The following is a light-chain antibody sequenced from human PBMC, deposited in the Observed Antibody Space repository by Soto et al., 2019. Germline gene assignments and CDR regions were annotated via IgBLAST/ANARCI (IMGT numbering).Light chain of an antibody. Sequence: IVMTQSPVTLSVSPGERATLSCRASQSVRSNLAWYQQKPGQAPRLLMYDASTRATGIPDRFSGSGSGTDFTLTISRLEPEDFAVYYCQQYGSSPITFGQGTRLEIK. J-gene: IGKJ5*01. CDR3: QQYGSSPIT. CDR2: DAS. V-gene: IGKV3-20*01. CDR1: QSVRSN.